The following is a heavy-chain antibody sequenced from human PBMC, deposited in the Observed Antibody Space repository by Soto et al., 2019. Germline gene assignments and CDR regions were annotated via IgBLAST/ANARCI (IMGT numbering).Heavy chain of an antibody. D-gene: IGHD5-12*01. Sequence: ASVKVSCKASGYTFTSYGISWVRQAPGQGLEWMGWISAYNGNTNYAQKLQGRVTMTTDTSTSTAYMELRSLRSDDTAVYYCARFYSGYDLHQYVMDVPAQGTTDTGSS. CDR1: GYTFTSYG. CDR2: ISAYNGNT. J-gene: IGHJ6*02. CDR3: ARFYSGYDLHQYVMDV. V-gene: IGHV1-18*01.